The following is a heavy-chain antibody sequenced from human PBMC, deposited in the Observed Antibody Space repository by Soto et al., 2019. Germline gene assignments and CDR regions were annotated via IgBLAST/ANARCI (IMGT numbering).Heavy chain of an antibody. J-gene: IGHJ6*04. Sequence: SQTMSLTSSVSSGSISSNSHLWGWIRQPPGKGLEWIGAILYSVDTYYSESFKSRVTMSVDTAKNPFSLKLNSVTAADTAVYYCARQGRNTRIVILRHYATDFWGEGTAVTVSS. V-gene: IGHV4-39*01. CDR1: SGSISSNSHL. D-gene: IGHD3-22*01. CDR3: ARQGRNTRIVILRHYATDF. CDR2: ILYSVDT.